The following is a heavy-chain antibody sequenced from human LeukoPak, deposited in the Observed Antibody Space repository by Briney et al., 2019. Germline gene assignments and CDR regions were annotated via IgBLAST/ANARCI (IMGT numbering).Heavy chain of an antibody. CDR2: IHHSGST. D-gene: IGHD3-3*01. CDR3: VFNGYYSLDF. J-gene: IGHJ4*02. CDR1: GGSINNDNW. V-gene: IGHV4-4*02. Sequence: SETLFLTCAVSGGSINNDNWWSWVRQPPGRGLEWIAEIHHSGSTNYNPSLKSRVTISVDKSNNQFSLKLKSVTAADTAVYYCVFNGYYSLDFWGQGTLVTVSS.